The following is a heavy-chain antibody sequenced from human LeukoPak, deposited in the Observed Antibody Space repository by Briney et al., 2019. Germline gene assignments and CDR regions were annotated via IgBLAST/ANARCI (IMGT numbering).Heavy chain of an antibody. CDR2: IYYSGST. J-gene: IGHJ5*02. CDR3: ARGVVVVPAAIMNWFDP. V-gene: IGHV4-59*08. Sequence: PSETLSLTCTVSGGSISSYYWSWIRQPPGKGLEWIGYIYYSGSTYYNPSLKSRVTISVDTSKNQFSLKLSSVTAADTAVYSCARGVVVVPAAIMNWFDPWGQGTLVTVSS. D-gene: IGHD2-2*01. CDR1: GGSISSYY.